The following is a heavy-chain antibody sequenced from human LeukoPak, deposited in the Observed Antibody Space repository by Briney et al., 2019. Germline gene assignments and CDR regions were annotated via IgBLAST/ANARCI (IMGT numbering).Heavy chain of an antibody. CDR2: MNPNSGNT. CDR1: GYTFTSFD. J-gene: IGHJ4*02. CDR3: ARGTKIAVAGTSQRKKFDF. Sequence: ASVKVSCKASGYTFTSFDINWVRQATGQGLEWMGWMNPNSGNTGYAQKFQGRVTITRNTSIDTAYVELSSLRSEDTAVYYCARGTKIAVAGTSQRKKFDFWGQGTLVTVSS. D-gene: IGHD6-19*01. V-gene: IGHV1-8*03.